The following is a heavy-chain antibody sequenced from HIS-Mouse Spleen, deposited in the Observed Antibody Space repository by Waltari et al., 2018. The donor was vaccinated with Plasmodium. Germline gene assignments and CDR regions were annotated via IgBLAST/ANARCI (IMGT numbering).Heavy chain of an antibody. CDR3: AKDRRSSSWYVDY. CDR2: ISYDGSNK. Sequence: QVQLVESGGGVVQPGRSLRLSCAASGFTSSSYGIPWVRQAPGKGLEWVAVISYDGSNKYYADSVKGRFTISRDNSKNTLYLQMNSLRAEDTAVYYCAKDRRSSSWYVDYWGQGTLVTVSS. J-gene: IGHJ4*02. CDR1: GFTSSSYG. D-gene: IGHD6-13*01. V-gene: IGHV3-30*18.